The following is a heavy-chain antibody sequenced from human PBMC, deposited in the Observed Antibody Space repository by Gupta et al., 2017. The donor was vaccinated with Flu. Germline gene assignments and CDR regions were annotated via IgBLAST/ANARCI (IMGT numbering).Heavy chain of an antibody. J-gene: IGHJ4*02. D-gene: IGHD2-8*02. V-gene: IGHV3-21*06. CDR2: ISSSSSFI. CDR1: GFTSSSYS. Sequence: EVQLVESGGGLVKPGGSLRLSCAASGFTSSSYSVNWVRQAPGKGLEWVSSISSSSSFIYYADSVKGRFTISRDNAKNSLYLQMNSLRAEDTAVYYCARDRRDSITWYRAGTLVEGYYFDYWGQGTLVTVSS. CDR3: ARDRRDSITWYRAGTLVEGYYFDY.